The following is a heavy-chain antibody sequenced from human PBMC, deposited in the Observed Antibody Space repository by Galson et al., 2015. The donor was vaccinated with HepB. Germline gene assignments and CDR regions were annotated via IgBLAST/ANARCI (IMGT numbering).Heavy chain of an antibody. Sequence: TLSLTCTVSGGSISSGGHCWSWIRQHPGRGLEWLGYIYYSGSTYYNPSLKRRVTISVDTSKNQFSLKLRSVTAADTAMYYCARGSYSGYDFCFDYWGQGTLVTVSS. CDR1: GGSISSGGHC. CDR2: IYYSGST. V-gene: IGHV4-31*03. J-gene: IGHJ4*02. D-gene: IGHD5-12*01. CDR3: ARGSYSGYDFCFDY.